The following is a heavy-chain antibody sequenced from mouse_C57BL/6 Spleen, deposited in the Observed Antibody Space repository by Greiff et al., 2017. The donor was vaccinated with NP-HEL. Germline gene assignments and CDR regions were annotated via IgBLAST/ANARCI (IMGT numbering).Heavy chain of an antibody. CDR3: AREGNYYGTVFAY. J-gene: IGHJ3*01. V-gene: IGHV1-80*01. CDR2: IYPGDGDT. CDR1: GYAFSSYW. Sequence: VQLQQSGAELVKPGASVKISCKASGYAFSSYWMNWVKQRPGKGLEWIGQIYPGDGDTNYNGKFKGKATLTADKSSSTADMQLSSLTSEDSAVYFCAREGNYYGTVFAYWGQGTLVTVSA. D-gene: IGHD1-1*01.